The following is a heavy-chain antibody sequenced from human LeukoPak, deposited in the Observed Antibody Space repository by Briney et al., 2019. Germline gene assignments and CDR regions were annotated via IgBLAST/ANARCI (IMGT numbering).Heavy chain of an antibody. V-gene: IGHV3-64*01. D-gene: IGHD4-23*01. J-gene: IGHJ4*02. CDR2: ITSNGGTT. CDR1: GFTFSSYS. CDR3: ARGIRWAFDY. Sequence: GGSLRLSCAASGFTFSSYSMVWVRQAPGKVLEYVSGITSNGGTTYYGNSVKGRFTISRDNSKDTLYLQMGSLRTEDMAVYYCARGIRWAFDYSGQGTPVTVAS.